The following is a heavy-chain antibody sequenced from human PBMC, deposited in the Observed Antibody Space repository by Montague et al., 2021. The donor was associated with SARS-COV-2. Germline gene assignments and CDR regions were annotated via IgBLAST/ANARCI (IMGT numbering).Heavy chain of an antibody. V-gene: IGHV4-59*01. CDR1: GDSFTYFY. CDR3: ARKVGLADCFDF. D-gene: IGHD1-26*01. Sequence: SETLSLTCSVSGDSFTYFYWSWIRQSPGKGLEWIGHISSTGSTNYNPSFKSRFTISVDTSENQFSLKVTSVTAADTAVYYCARKVGLADCFDFWGHGTLVTVSS. CDR2: ISSTGST. J-gene: IGHJ4*01.